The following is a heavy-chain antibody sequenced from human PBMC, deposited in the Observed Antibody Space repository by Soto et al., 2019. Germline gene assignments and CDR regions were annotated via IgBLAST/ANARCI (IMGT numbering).Heavy chain of an antibody. Sequence: ASVKVSCKASGDTFTTSDINWVRQATGHGLEWMRWINPNSGNIGYAQRFQGRVTMTRDTAIRTAYMEVSSLRSDDTAVYYCARGRASGSYYLLDYWGQGTLVTVSS. D-gene: IGHD3-10*01. CDR3: ARGRASGSYYLLDY. CDR1: GDTFTTSD. V-gene: IGHV1-8*01. CDR2: INPNSGNI. J-gene: IGHJ4*02.